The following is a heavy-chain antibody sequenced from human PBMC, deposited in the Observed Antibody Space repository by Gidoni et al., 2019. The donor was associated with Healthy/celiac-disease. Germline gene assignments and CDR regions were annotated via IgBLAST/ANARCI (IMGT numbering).Heavy chain of an antibody. V-gene: IGHV1-69*01. CDR3: ARDRWGYCSGGSCEPQLERLFDY. J-gene: IGHJ4*02. D-gene: IGHD2-15*01. CDR2: IIPIFGTA. Sequence: QVQLVQSGAEVKKPGSSVKVSCKASGGTFSSYAISWVRQAPGQGLEWMGGIIPIFGTANYAQKFQGRVTITADESTSTAYMELSSLRSEDTAVYYCARDRWGYCSGGSCEPQLERLFDYWGQGTLVTVSS. CDR1: GGTFSSYA.